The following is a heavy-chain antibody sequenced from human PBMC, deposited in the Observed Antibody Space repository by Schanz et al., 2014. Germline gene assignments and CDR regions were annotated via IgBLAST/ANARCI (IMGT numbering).Heavy chain of an antibody. Sequence: QVQLVQSGAEVKKPGASVKVSCEASGYTFTSYYIHWFRQAPGQGLEWMGWISVYHGHTNYAEKVHGRVTRTTDTSTSTAYMELRSLISDDTAVYYCVRDAGWAFGDYHGMDVWGQGTSVTVSS. J-gene: IGHJ6*02. D-gene: IGHD3-10*01. V-gene: IGHV1-18*04. CDR1: GYTFTSYY. CDR2: ISVYHGHT. CDR3: VRDAGWAFGDYHGMDV.